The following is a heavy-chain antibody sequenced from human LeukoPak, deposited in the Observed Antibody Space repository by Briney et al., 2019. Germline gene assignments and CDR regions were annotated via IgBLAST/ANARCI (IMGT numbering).Heavy chain of an antibody. CDR3: ARGGIAARQMAP. Sequence: ASVKVSCRASGYTFTSYDINWVRQATGQGLEWMGWMNPNSGNTGYAQKFQGRVTMTRNTSISTAYMELSSLRSEDTAVYYCARGGIAARQMAPWGQGTLVTVSS. V-gene: IGHV1-8*01. J-gene: IGHJ5*02. CDR1: GYTFTSYD. D-gene: IGHD6-6*01. CDR2: MNPNSGNT.